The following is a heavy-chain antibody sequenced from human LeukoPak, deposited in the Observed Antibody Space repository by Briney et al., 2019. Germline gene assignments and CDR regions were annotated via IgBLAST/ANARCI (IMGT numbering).Heavy chain of an antibody. Sequence: GGSLRLSCAASGFTFSNAWMSWVRQAPGKGLEWVANIKQDGSEMHYVDSVKGRSIISRDNANNSLYLQMNSLRAEDTAVYYCVRAVVVAASYRFDPWGQGTLVTVSS. CDR2: IKQDGSEM. CDR3: VRAVVVAASYRFDP. J-gene: IGHJ5*02. CDR1: GFTFSNAW. V-gene: IGHV3-7*03. D-gene: IGHD2-15*01.